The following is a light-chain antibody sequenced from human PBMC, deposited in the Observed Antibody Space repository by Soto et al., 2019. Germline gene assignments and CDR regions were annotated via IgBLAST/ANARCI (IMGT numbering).Light chain of an antibody. CDR3: QQYDDWLRLT. Sequence: EVVMTQSPTNLSGSPGVGATLSCLASQPVSDKLAWYQQKPGQAPRLLIYGASARALGIPDRFSGSGSGTEFNLTISSLQSEDFAVYFCQQYDDWLRLTFGGGTKVDIK. V-gene: IGKV3-15*01. CDR1: QPVSDK. J-gene: IGKJ4*01. CDR2: GAS.